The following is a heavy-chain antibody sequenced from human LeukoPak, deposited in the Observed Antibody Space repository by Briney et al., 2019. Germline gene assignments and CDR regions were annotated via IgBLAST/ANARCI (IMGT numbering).Heavy chain of an antibody. Sequence: SETLSLTCTLRRDSISTYYWSWVWQPPGKGLEWIGYIYYSGSTNYNPSLKSRVTISVDTSKNQFSLKLSSVTAADTAVYYCARESVYGGRDYLFDIWGQGTMVTVSS. D-gene: IGHD1-26*01. CDR1: RDSISTYY. CDR3: ARESVYGGRDYLFDI. CDR2: IYYSGST. V-gene: IGHV4-59*01. J-gene: IGHJ3*02.